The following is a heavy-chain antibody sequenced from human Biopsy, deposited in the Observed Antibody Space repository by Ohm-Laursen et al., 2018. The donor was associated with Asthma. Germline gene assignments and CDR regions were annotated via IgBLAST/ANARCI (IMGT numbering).Heavy chain of an antibody. V-gene: IGHV4-59*01. CDR1: GGSITSFY. D-gene: IGHD3-10*01. Sequence: SETLSLTCTVSGGSITSFYWRWIRQPPARGLEWIGYIYFSGNPNYNPSLKSRVTISIDTSKNHFSLKLTSVTAADTAVYYCARGPNYHGSGRAPIGMDVWGQGTTVTVSS. J-gene: IGHJ6*02. CDR2: IYFSGNP. CDR3: ARGPNYHGSGRAPIGMDV.